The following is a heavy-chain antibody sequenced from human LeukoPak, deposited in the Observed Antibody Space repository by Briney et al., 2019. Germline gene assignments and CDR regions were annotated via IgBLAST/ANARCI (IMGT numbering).Heavy chain of an antibody. D-gene: IGHD3-22*01. CDR2: IYYSGST. V-gene: IGHV4-59*01. CDR3: ASDARNYYDSSGYYYFPDYYYMDV. Sequence: PSETLSLTCTVSGGSISSYYWSWIRQPPGKGLEWIGYIYYSGSTNYNPSLKSRVTISVDTSKNQFSLKLSSVTAADTAVYYCASDARNYYDSSGYYYFPDYYYMDVWGKGTTVTVSS. CDR1: GGSISSYY. J-gene: IGHJ6*03.